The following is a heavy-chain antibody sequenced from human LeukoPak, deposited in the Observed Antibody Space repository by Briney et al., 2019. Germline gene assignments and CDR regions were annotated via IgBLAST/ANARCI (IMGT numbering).Heavy chain of an antibody. CDR2: IYTSGST. D-gene: IGHD3-10*01. CDR1: GGSISSGSYS. Sequence: SETLSLTCTVSGGSISSGSYSWSWFRQPAGKGLEWIGRIYTSGSTNYNPSLKSRVTISVDTSKNQFSMKLSSVTAADTAVYYCASSTGSGSYYPLFDYWGQGTLVTVSS. V-gene: IGHV4-61*02. CDR3: ASSTGSGSYYPLFDY. J-gene: IGHJ4*02.